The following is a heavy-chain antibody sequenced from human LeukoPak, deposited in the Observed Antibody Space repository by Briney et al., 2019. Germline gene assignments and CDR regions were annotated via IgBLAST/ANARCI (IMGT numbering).Heavy chain of an antibody. CDR2: IYYSGST. D-gene: IGHD1-26*01. V-gene: IGHV4-59*01. CDR1: GGSFSGYY. CDR3: ARVNSGSYHYFDY. Sequence: SETLSLTCAVYGGSFSGYYWSWIRQPPGKGLEWIGYIYYSGSTNYNPSLKSRVTISVDTSKNQFSLKLSSVTAAGTAVYYCARVNSGSYHYFDYWGQGTLVTVSS. J-gene: IGHJ4*02.